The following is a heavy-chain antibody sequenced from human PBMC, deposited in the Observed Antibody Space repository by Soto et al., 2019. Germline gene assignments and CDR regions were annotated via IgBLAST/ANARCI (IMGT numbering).Heavy chain of an antibody. CDR2: ISAYNGNT. V-gene: IGHV1-18*01. Sequence: QVQLVQSGAEVKKPGASVKVSCKASGYTFTSYGISWVRQAPGQGLEWMGWISAYNGNTNYAQKLQGRVTMTTDTSTNTDYMELRSLRSDDTAVYYCARDSPGYSGYGAFDIWGQGTMVTVSS. D-gene: IGHD5-12*01. CDR1: GYTFTSYG. J-gene: IGHJ3*02. CDR3: ARDSPGYSGYGAFDI.